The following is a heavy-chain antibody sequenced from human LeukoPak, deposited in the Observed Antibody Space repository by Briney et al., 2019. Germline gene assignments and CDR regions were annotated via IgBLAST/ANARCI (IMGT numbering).Heavy chain of an antibody. CDR2: VSSDGSIK. J-gene: IGHJ4*02. CDR1: GFTFSIYG. CDR3: ARGYSSSWLGYFDY. D-gene: IGHD6-13*01. V-gene: IGHV3-30*03. Sequence: GSLRLSCVASGFTFSIYGIHWVRQAPGKGLEWVAVVSSDGSIKYNADSVKGRFTISRDTSKNTVYLQMNSLGAGDTAFYYCARGYSSSWLGYFDYWGQGTLVTVSS.